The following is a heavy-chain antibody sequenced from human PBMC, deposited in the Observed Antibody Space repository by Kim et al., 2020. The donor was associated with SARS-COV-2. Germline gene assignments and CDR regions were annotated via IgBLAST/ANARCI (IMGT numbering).Heavy chain of an antibody. CDR1: GFTFSSHW. D-gene: IGHD3-10*01. V-gene: IGHV3-7*03. CDR2: IKKDESEK. J-gene: IGHJ4*02. Sequence: GGSLRLSCVAPGFTFSSHWMSWVRQVPGKGLEWVANIKKDESEKYYVDSVKGRFTISRDNAKNSLYLQMNSLRAEDTAVYYCARVLYGSGSYYNPNDYWGQGTLVTVPS. CDR3: ARVLYGSGSYYNPNDY.